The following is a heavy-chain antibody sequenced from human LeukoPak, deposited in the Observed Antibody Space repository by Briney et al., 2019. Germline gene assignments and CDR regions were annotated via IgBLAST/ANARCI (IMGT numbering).Heavy chain of an antibody. CDR3: ARKPDILTGYPGGGYFDY. Sequence: PGGSLRLSCAASGFTFDDYAMHWVRQAPGKGLEWVSVIYSGGSTYYADSVKGRFTISRDNSKNTLYLQMNSLRAEDTAVYYCARKPDILTGYPGGGYFDYWGQGTLVTVSS. CDR2: IYSGGST. J-gene: IGHJ4*02. D-gene: IGHD3-9*01. CDR1: GFTFDDYA. V-gene: IGHV3-66*01.